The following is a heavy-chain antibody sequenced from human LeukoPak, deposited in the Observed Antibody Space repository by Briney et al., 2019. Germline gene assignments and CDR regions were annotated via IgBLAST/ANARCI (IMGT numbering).Heavy chain of an antibody. J-gene: IGHJ4*02. Sequence: GESLKISCKGSGYSFTSYWIAWVRQMPGKGLEWMGIIYPGDSDTRYSPSFQGQVTISADKSIGTAYPQWSSLKASDSAIYYCARREMSLYYFDYWGQGTLVTVSS. CDR2: IYPGDSDT. CDR1: GYSFTSYW. CDR3: ARREMSLYYFDY. V-gene: IGHV5-51*01.